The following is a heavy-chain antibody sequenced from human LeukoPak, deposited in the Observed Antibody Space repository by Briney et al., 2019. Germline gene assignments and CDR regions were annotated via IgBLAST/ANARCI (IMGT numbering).Heavy chain of an antibody. J-gene: IGHJ4*02. CDR2: ISGSGGST. CDR1: GFSLSNYA. D-gene: IGHD6-19*01. Sequence: GGSLRLSCAASGFSLSNYAMTWVRQAPGKGLEWVSGISGSGGSTYYADSVKGRFNISRDNSKNTLYLQMNSLRAEDTAVYYCARGYSSGWWGYYFDYWGQGTLVTVSS. CDR3: ARGYSSGWWGYYFDY. V-gene: IGHV3-23*01.